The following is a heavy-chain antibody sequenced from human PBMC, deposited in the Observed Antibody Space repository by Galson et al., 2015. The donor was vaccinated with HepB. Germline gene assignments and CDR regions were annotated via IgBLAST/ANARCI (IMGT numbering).Heavy chain of an antibody. CDR1: GFTFSSYW. Sequence: SLRLSCAASGFTFSSYWMSWVRQAPGKGLEWVANIKQDGSEKYYVDSVKGRFTISRDNAKNSLYLQMNSLRAEDTAVYYCARYYDFWSGHGDFDYWGQGTLVTVSS. V-gene: IGHV3-7*01. CDR3: ARYYDFWSGHGDFDY. J-gene: IGHJ4*02. D-gene: IGHD3-3*01. CDR2: IKQDGSEK.